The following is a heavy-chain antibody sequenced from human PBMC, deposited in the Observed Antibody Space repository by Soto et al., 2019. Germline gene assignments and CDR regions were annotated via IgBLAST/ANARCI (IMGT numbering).Heavy chain of an antibody. CDR2: FDPEDGET. CDR3: ATNHPGTTSQWYYYYMDV. CDR1: GYTLTELS. D-gene: IGHD1-7*01. V-gene: IGHV1-24*01. J-gene: IGHJ6*03. Sequence: GESLKISCKVSGYTLTELSMHWVRQAPGKGLEWMGGFDPEDGETIYAQKFQGRVTMIEDTSTDTAYMELSSLRSEDTAVYYCATNHPGTTSQWYYYYMDVWGKGTTVTVSS.